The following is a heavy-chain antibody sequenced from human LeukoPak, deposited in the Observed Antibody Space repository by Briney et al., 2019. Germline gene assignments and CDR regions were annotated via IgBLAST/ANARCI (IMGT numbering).Heavy chain of an antibody. CDR2: IYSGGST. Sequence: GGSLKLSCAASGFTVSSNYMSWVRQAPGKGLEWVSVIYSGGSTYYADSVKGRFTISRDNAKNSLYLQMNSLRAEDTAVYYCARALSTRNYYYMDVWGKGTTVTIPS. CDR1: GFTVSSNY. V-gene: IGHV3-53*01. J-gene: IGHJ6*03. CDR3: ARALSTRNYYYMDV. D-gene: IGHD2-2*01.